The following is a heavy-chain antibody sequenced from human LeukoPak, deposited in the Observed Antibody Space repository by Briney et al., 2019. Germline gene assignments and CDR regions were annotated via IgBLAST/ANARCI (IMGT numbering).Heavy chain of an antibody. J-gene: IGHJ4*02. CDR1: GYTFTGYY. CDR3: ARAVVFGVVIIRTFDY. CDR2: INPNSGGT. D-gene: IGHD3-3*01. Sequence: ASVKVSCKASGYTFTGYYMHWVRQAPGQGLEWMGWINPNSGGTNYAQKFQGRVTMTRATSISTAYMELSRLRSDDTAVYYCARAVVFGVVIIRTFDYWGQGTLVTVSS. V-gene: IGHV1-2*02.